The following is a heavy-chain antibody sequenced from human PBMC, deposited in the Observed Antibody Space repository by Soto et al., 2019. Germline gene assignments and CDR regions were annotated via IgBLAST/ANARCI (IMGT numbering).Heavy chain of an antibody. J-gene: IGHJ5*02. CDR1: GYTFTNYA. CDR3: ARGPLAAADWFDP. Sequence: QVRLVQSGAEEKKPGASVKVSCKASGYTFTNYAMHWVRQAPGQRLEWMGWINGGNGNTKYSQRFQGRVTITRDTSASTAYMDLSSLRFEDTAVYYCARGPLAAADWFDPWGQGTLVTVSS. CDR2: INGGNGNT. D-gene: IGHD6-13*01. V-gene: IGHV1-3*05.